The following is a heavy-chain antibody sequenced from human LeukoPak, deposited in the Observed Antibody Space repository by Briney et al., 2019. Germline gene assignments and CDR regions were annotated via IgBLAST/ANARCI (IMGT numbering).Heavy chain of an antibody. CDR1: GFTFSSYG. D-gene: IGHD6-13*01. J-gene: IGHJ3*02. CDR2: INPSGGST. V-gene: IGHV1-46*01. Sequence: GGSLRLSCAASGFTFSSYGMHWVRQAPGQGLEWMGIINPSGGSTSYAQKFQGRVTMTRDMSTSTVYMELSSLRSEDTAVYYCARAPLIAAAGSAAFDIWGQGTMVTVSS. CDR3: ARAPLIAAAGSAAFDI.